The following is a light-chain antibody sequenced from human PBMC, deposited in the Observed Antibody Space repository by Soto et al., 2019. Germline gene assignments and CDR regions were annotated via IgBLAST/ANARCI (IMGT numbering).Light chain of an antibody. Sequence: DIVMTQSPDSLAVSLGERATINCKSSQSVLYSSNNKNYLAWYQQKPGQPPKLLIYWASTRESGVPDRFSGSGSGTDLTLTISSLQAEDVAVHYCQQYYSTPLLTFGGGTKVEIK. CDR3: QQYYSTPLLT. CDR2: WAS. CDR1: QSVLYSSNNKNY. J-gene: IGKJ4*01. V-gene: IGKV4-1*01.